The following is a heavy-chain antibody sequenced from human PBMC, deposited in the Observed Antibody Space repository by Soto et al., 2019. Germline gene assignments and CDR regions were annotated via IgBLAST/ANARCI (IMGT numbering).Heavy chain of an antibody. Sequence: HVRLQQWGAGLLRPSGTLSLTCNVSEGSLTGYYWAWIRQPPGHGLEWIGEIFESGVTYYNPSLKPRVTMSIETSKNQFSLRLTSVTAADTGVYYCAKRFRGYSFGNDWGQCILVSVSS. CDR2: IFESGVT. CDR1: EGSLTGYY. V-gene: IGHV4-34*02. CDR3: AKRFRGYSFGND. D-gene: IGHD5-18*01. J-gene: IGHJ1*01.